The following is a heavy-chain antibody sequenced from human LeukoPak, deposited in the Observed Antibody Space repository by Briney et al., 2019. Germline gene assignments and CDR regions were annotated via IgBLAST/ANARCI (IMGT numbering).Heavy chain of an antibody. V-gene: IGHV1-18*01. CDR2: ISAYNGNT. D-gene: IGHD3-22*01. CDR1: GYTLTSYG. Sequence: GASVKVSCKASGYTLTSYGISWVRQAPGQGLEWMGWISAYNGNTNYAQKLQGRVTMTTDTSTSTAYMELRSLRSDDTAVYYCAREPVRPRTYYYDSSGYSEFDYWGQGTLVTVSS. CDR3: AREPVRPRTYYYDSSGYSEFDY. J-gene: IGHJ4*02.